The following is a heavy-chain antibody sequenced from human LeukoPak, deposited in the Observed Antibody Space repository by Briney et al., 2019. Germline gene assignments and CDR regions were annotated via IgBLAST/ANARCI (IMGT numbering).Heavy chain of an antibody. V-gene: IGHV1-8*02. CDR2: MNPNSGNT. Sequence: ASVKVSCKASGYTFTSYGISWVRQATGQGLEWMGWMNPNSGNTGYAQKFQGRVTMTRNTSISTAYMELSSLRFEDTAVYYCARGRHGDFLDYWGQGTLVTVSS. D-gene: IGHD4-17*01. CDR3: ARGRHGDFLDY. J-gene: IGHJ4*02. CDR1: GYTFTSYG.